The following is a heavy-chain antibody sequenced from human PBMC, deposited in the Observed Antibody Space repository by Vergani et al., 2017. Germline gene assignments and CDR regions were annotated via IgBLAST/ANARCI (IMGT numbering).Heavy chain of an antibody. D-gene: IGHD4-17*01. CDR3: ARSDLAAVTAYYYYGMDV. CDR1: GGPFKNSA. V-gene: IGHV1-69*13. J-gene: IGHJ6*02. Sequence: QVQLVQSGAEVKKPGSSVKVSCKASGGPFKNSAFSWVRQVPGQGLEWMGRIITFFGTTDYAQKFQGRFTIIADEFTKTVDMQLSNLRSEDTAVYYCARSDLAAVTAYYYYGMDVWGQGTTVTVSS. CDR2: IITFFGTT.